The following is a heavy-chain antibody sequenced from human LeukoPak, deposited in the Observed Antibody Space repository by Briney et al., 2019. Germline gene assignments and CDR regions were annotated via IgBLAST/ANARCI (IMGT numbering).Heavy chain of an antibody. V-gene: IGHV3-21*01. Sequence: PGGSLRLFCAASEFTFSSYWMSWVRQAPGKGLEWVSSISSSSSYIYYADSVKGRFTISRDNAKNSLYLQMNSLRAEDTAVYYCAAVRFLEWLPPLDVWGKGTTVTVSS. CDR2: ISSSSSYI. CDR3: AAVRFLEWLPPLDV. CDR1: EFTFSSYW. J-gene: IGHJ6*04. D-gene: IGHD3-3*01.